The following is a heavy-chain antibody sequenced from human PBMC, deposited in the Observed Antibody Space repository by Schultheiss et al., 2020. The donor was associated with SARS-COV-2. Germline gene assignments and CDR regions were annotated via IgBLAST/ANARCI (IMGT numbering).Heavy chain of an antibody. Sequence: GESLKISCSASGFTFSSYAMHWVRQAPGKGLEYVSAISSNGGSTYYADSVKGRFTISRDNSKNTLYLQMSSLRAEDTAVYYCVFLEAYFQHWGQGTLVTVSS. CDR3: VFLEAYFQH. J-gene: IGHJ1*01. V-gene: IGHV3-64D*06. D-gene: IGHD3-3*01. CDR2: ISSNGGST. CDR1: GFTFSSYA.